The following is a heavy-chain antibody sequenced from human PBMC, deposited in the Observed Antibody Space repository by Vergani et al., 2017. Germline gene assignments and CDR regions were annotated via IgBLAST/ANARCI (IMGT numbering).Heavy chain of an antibody. CDR2: LYTSGST. Sequence: QVQLQESGPGLVKPSQTLSLTCTVSGGSISSGSYYWSWIRQPAGQGLEWIWRLYTSGSTNYNPSLKSRFTISVDTSKNQFSLKLSSVTAAYTAVYYCAIEYYDFWSCSISLSFDIWGQGTMVTVSS. CDR3: AIEYYDFWSCSISLSFDI. J-gene: IGHJ3*02. D-gene: IGHD3-3*01. CDR1: GGSISSGSYY. V-gene: IGHV4-61*02.